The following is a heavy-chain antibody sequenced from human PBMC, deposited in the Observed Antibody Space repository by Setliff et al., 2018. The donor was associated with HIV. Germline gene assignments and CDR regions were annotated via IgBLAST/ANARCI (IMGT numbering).Heavy chain of an antibody. V-gene: IGHV4-34*01. CDR2: INSSGSI. Sequence: SETLSLTCAVYGGSFSGYYWSWLRQPPGKGLEWIGEINSSGSINDNPSLKSRVTISVDTPKNQFSLKLNSVTAADTAVYYCARGFAFGGVIVIPYYFDYWGQGTLVTVSS. CDR3: ARGFAFGGVIVIPYYFDY. D-gene: IGHD3-16*02. CDR1: GGSFSGYY. J-gene: IGHJ4*02.